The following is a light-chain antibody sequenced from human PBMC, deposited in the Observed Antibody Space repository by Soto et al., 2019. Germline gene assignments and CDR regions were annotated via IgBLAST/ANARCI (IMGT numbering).Light chain of an antibody. CDR3: AAWDDYLNGWV. J-gene: IGLJ3*02. Sequence: QSVLTPPPSVSEAPRQRVTISCSGSSSNIGNNAVNWYQQLPGQAPKLVMFYDDLLPSGVSDRFSGSKSGTSASLAISGLQSEDEGDYYCAAWDDYLNGWVFGGGTKLTVL. V-gene: IGLV1-36*01. CDR1: SSNIGNNA. CDR2: YDD.